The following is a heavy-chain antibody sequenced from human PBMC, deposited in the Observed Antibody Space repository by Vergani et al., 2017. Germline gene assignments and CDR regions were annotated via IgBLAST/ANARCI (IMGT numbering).Heavy chain of an antibody. J-gene: IGHJ6*03. V-gene: IGHV3-48*04. CDR3: ARXLRMEWELPLYYYYYMDV. Sequence: EVQLVESGGGLVQPGGSLRLSCAASGFTFSSYSMNWVRQAPGKGLEWVSYISSSSSTIYYADSVKGRFTISRDNAKNSLYLQMNSLRAEDTAVYYCARXLRMEWELPLYYYYYMDVWGKGTTVTVSS. CDR2: ISSSSSTI. D-gene: IGHD1-26*01. CDR1: GFTFSSYS.